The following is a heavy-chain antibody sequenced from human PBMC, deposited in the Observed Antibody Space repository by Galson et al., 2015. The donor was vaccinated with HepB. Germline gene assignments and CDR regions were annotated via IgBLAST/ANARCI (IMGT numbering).Heavy chain of an antibody. CDR3: ANCGTATDYPSYLHP. D-gene: IGHD3-10*01. CDR1: GFTFSSYA. CDR2: ISGSGTST. J-gene: IGHJ5*02. V-gene: IGHV3-23*01. Sequence: SLRLSCAASGFTFSSYAMSWVRQAPGKGLEWVSAISGSGTSTYYADSVKGRFTITRDNSKNTLYLQMNSLRVEDTAVYYCANCGTATDYPSYLHPWARGPPVTAPS.